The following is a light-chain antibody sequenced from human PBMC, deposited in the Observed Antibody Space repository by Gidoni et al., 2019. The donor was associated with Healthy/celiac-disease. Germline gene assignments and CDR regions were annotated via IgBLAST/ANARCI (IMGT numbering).Light chain of an antibody. CDR3: MQALQTPPYT. Sequence: DIVMTPSPLSLPVTPGEPASISCRSSQSLLHSNGYNYLDWYLQKPGQSPQLLIYLGSNRASGVPDRFSGSGSGTVFTLKISRVEAEDVGVYYCMQALQTPPYTFGQGTKLEIK. V-gene: IGKV2-28*01. J-gene: IGKJ2*01. CDR1: QSLLHSNGYNY. CDR2: LGS.